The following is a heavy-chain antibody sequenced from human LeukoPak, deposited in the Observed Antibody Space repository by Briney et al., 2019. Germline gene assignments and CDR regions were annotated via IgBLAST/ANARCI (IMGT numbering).Heavy chain of an antibody. D-gene: IGHD6-13*01. V-gene: IGHV3-49*04. CDR3: TSGDRSSSWYIDY. CDR2: IRSKAYGGTT. CDR1: GFTFGDYA. Sequence: AGGSLRLSCTASGFTFGDYAMSWVPQAPGKGREWVGFIRSKAYGGTTEYAASVKSRFTISRDDSKSIAYLQMNSLKTEDRAVYYCTSGDRSSSWYIDYWGQGTLVTVSS. J-gene: IGHJ4*02.